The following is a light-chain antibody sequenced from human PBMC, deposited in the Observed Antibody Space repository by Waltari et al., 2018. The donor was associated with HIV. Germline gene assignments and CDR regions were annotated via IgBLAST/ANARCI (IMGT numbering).Light chain of an antibody. CDR2: GNT. J-gene: IGLJ2*01. CDR3: QSYDSSLSGSKI. V-gene: IGLV1-40*01. CDR1: RSNIGAGYD. Sequence: QSVLTQPPSVSGAPGQRVTISCTGTRSNIGAGYDVQWYQQLPGTAPKLLIYGNTNRPSGVPDRFSGSKSGTSASRDITGLQAEDEADYYCQSYDSSLSGSKIFGGGTKLTVL.